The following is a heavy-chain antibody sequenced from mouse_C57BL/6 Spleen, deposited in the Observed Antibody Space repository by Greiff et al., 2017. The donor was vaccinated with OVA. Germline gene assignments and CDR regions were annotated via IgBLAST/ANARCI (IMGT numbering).Heavy chain of an antibody. CDR3: ARKFYSNYGLDY. V-gene: IGHV1-42*01. J-gene: IGHJ2*01. Sequence: VQLKQSGPELVKPGASVRISCKASGYSFTGYYMNWVKQSPEKSLEWIGEINPSTGGTTYNQKFKAKATLTVDKSSSTAYMQLKSLTSEDSAVYYCARKFYSNYGLDYWGQGTTLTVSS. D-gene: IGHD2-5*01. CDR1: GYSFTGYY. CDR2: INPSTGGT.